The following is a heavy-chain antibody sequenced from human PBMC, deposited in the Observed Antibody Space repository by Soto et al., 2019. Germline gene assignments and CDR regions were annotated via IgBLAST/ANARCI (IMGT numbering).Heavy chain of an antibody. CDR2: IIGDGAK. CDR1: GXVFSDFS. D-gene: IGHD5-18*01. Sequence: QTXGSLRLSCSASGXVFSDFSMSWVRQAPGKGLEWVSTIIGDGAKLDADSVKGRFTVSRDNSKSMLYLQMKSLRVDDAATYYCAKLQRRDIQQWLQALNVWGQGTRGTVSS. V-gene: IGHV3-23*01. J-gene: IGHJ3*01. CDR3: AKLQRRDIQQWLQALNV.